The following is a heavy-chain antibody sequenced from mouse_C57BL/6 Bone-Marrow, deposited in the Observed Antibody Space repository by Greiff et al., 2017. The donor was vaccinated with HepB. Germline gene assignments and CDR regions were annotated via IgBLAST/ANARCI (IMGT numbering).Heavy chain of an antibody. CDR3: ARGGIYYGRYYAMDY. D-gene: IGHD1-1*01. Sequence: VQLQQPGAELVMPGASVKLSCKASGYTFTSYWMHWVKQRPGQGLEWIGEIDPSDSYTNYNQKFKGKSTLTVDKSSSTAYMQLSSLTSEDSAVYYCARGGIYYGRYYAMDYWGQGTSVTVSS. CDR2: IDPSDSYT. J-gene: IGHJ4*01. V-gene: IGHV1-69*01. CDR1: GYTFTSYW.